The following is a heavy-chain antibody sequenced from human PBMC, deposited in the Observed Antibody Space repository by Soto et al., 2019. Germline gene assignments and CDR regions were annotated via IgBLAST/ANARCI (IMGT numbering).Heavy chain of an antibody. V-gene: IGHV1-69*02. Sequence: QVQLVQSGAEVKKPGSSVKVSCKASGGTFSSYTISWVRQAPGQGLEWMGRIIPILGIANYAQKFQGRVTITADKSTSTAYMELSSLRSEDTAVYYCAIVVVPAAKAWFDPWGQGTLVTVSS. J-gene: IGHJ5*02. CDR2: IIPILGIA. D-gene: IGHD2-2*01. CDR3: AIVVVPAAKAWFDP. CDR1: GGTFSSYT.